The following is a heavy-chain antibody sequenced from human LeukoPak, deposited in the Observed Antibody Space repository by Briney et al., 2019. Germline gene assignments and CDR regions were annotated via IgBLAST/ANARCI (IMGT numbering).Heavy chain of an antibody. J-gene: IGHJ4*02. V-gene: IGHV4-4*02. CDR3: AREGGPYRPLDY. Sequence: SGTLSLTCGVSGGSITNTNYWTWVRQPPGKGLEWIGEVNLQGSTNYNPSLMGRVAISVDKSENHISLQLTSVTAADTAVYYCAREGGPYRPLDYSGQGTLVTVSS. CDR2: VNLQGST. CDR1: GGSITNTNY.